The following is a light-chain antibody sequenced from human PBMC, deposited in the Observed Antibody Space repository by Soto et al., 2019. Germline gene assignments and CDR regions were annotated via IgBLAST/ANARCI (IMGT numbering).Light chain of an antibody. CDR2: WAS. Sequence: DIVMTQSPDSLAVSLGERATINCKSSQSVLYISNNKNYLAWYQQKPGQPPKLLIYWASTRESGVPDRFSGSGSGTDSTLTISSLQAEDLAVYYCQQFYSTPWTFGQGTKVVIK. J-gene: IGKJ1*01. V-gene: IGKV4-1*01. CDR1: QSVLYISNNKNY. CDR3: QQFYSTPWT.